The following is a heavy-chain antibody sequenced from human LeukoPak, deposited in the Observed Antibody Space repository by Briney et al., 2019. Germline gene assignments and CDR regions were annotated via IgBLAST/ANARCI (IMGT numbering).Heavy chain of an antibody. J-gene: IGHJ4*02. V-gene: IGHV3-48*03. D-gene: IGHD1-26*01. Sequence: GGSLRLSCAASGFTFSSYEMNWVRQAPGKGLEWVSYISSSGSTIYYADSVKGRFTISRDIFKNTVYLQMNSLGAEDTAVYYCAREGATTAFDYWGQGTLVTVSS. CDR2: ISSSGSTI. CDR1: GFTFSSYE. CDR3: AREGATTAFDY.